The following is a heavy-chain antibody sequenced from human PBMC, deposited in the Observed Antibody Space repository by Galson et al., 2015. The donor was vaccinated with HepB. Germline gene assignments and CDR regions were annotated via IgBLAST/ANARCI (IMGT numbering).Heavy chain of an antibody. J-gene: IGHJ4*02. Sequence: LRLSCAASGFTFDDYAMHWVRQAPGKGLEWVSAINGNSGNIGYADSVKGRFTISRDNAKNSLYLQMNSLRDEDTAFYYCAKDQGDFWSGFDYWGQGTRVTVSS. CDR1: GFTFDDYA. CDR3: AKDQGDFWSGFDY. V-gene: IGHV3-9*01. CDR2: INGNSGNI. D-gene: IGHD3-3*01.